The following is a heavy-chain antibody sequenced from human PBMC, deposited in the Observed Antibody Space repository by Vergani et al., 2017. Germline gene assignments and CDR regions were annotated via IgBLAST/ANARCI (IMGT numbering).Heavy chain of an antibody. V-gene: IGHV3-23*01. D-gene: IGHD6-19*01. J-gene: IGHJ5*02. CDR3: AKXWKRSDSSGGRFDP. Sequence: EVQLLESGGGLVQPGGSLRLSCAASGFTFSSYAMSWVRQAPGKGLEWVSAISGSGGSTYYADSVKGRFTISRDNSKNTLYLQMNSLRAEDTAVYYCAKXWKRSDSSGGRFDPWGQGTLVTVSS. CDR2: ISGSGGST. CDR1: GFTFSSYA.